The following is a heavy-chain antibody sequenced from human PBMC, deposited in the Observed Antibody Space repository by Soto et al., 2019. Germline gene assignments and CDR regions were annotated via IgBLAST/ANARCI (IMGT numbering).Heavy chain of an antibody. J-gene: IGHJ4*02. Sequence: GGSLRLSCAASGFTFSSYAMSWVRQAPGKGLEWVSVISGSGGSTHYADSVKGRSTISRDNSKNTLHLQVNSLRGEDTAVYYSAKEADISGYYPYYWGQGTQVTVSS. D-gene: IGHD3-22*01. V-gene: IGHV3-23*01. CDR3: AKEADISGYYPYY. CDR2: ISGSGGST. CDR1: GFTFSSYA.